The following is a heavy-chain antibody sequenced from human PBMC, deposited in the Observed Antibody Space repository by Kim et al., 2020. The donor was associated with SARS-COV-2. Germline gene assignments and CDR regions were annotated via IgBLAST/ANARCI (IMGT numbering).Heavy chain of an antibody. D-gene: IGHD2-8*02. J-gene: IGHJ4*02. V-gene: IGHV3-15*04. Sequence: GGSLRLSCVASGVNFNNAWMSWVRQAPGKGLEWVGRIVSEAAGGTTAYAAPVRGRFTISRDDSEKTTYLEMDSLKIEDTAVYYCTTDPGGAYGFWPGFWGRGNPDTVFS. CDR3: TTDPGGAYGFWPGF. CDR1: GVNFNNAW. CDR2: IVSEAAGGTT.